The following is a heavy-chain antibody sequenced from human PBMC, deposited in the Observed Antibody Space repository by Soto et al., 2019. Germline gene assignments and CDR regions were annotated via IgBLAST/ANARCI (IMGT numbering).Heavy chain of an antibody. J-gene: IGHJ4*02. CDR1: GFTVSDYE. CDR3: SRDNYDVLIDSSDH. V-gene: IGHV3-49*03. D-gene: IGHD3-9*01. Sequence: GGSLRLSCTASGFTVSDYEMSWFRQAPGKGLEWVGFIRRKALGGTTEYGASVKGRFTISRDDSKAIAHLQMNSLKTEDTAVYYCSRDNYDVLIDSSDHWGQGTLVTVSS. CDR2: IRRKALGGTT.